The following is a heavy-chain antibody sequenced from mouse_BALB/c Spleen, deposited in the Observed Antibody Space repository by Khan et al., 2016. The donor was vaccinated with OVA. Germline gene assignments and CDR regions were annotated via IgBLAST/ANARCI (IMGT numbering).Heavy chain of an antibody. D-gene: IGHD2-14*01. CDR2: INPSNGYT. Sequence: QVQLQQSGAELARPWASVKMSCKASGYTFTSYTLHWIKLRPGQGLEWIGYINPSNGYTNYNQVFKDKATLTADKSSTTAYMQLNSLTSDDSAVYNCVRDEAYYRNDGWSAYWGQGTLVTVSA. V-gene: IGHV1-4*01. CDR1: GYTFTSYT. CDR3: VRDEAYYRNDGWSAY. J-gene: IGHJ3*01.